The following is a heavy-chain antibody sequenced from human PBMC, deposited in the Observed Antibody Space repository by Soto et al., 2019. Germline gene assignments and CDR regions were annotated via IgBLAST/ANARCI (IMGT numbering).Heavy chain of an antibody. Sequence: ASVKVSCKASGGTFSSYAISWVRQAPGQGLEWMGGIIPIFGTANYAQKFQGRVTITADESTSTAYMELSSLRSEDTAVYYCARQGRHTAGSWFDPWGQGTLVTVSS. V-gene: IGHV1-69*13. CDR1: GGTFSSYA. CDR3: ARQGRHTAGSWFDP. J-gene: IGHJ5*02. CDR2: IIPIFGTA. D-gene: IGHD5-18*01.